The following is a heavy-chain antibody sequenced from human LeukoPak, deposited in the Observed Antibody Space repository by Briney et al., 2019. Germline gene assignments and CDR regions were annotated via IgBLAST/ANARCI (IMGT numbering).Heavy chain of an antibody. J-gene: IGHJ4*02. CDR2: IYYSGST. D-gene: IGHD1-26*01. Sequence: PSVTLSLTCTVSGGSISSSSYYWGWIRQPPGKWLEWIGSIYYSGSTNYNPSLKSRVTISVDTSKNQFSLKLSSVTAADTAVYYCARLNSGSYLNLDYWGQGTLVTVSS. CDR1: GGSISSSSYY. V-gene: IGHV4-39*07. CDR3: ARLNSGSYLNLDY.